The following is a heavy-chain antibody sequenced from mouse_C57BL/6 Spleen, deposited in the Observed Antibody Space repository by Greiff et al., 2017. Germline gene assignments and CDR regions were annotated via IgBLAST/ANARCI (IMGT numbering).Heavy chain of an antibody. CDR1: GYTFTSYG. Sequence: QVQLQQSGAELARPGASVKLSCKASGYTFTSYGISWVKQRTGQGLEWIGEIYTRSGNTYYNEKFKCKATLTADKSSSTAYMALRSLTSKDSAVYFSAREHDGYPDYWGQGTTLTVSS. CDR3: AREHDGYPDY. D-gene: IGHD2-3*01. CDR2: IYTRSGNT. J-gene: IGHJ2*01. V-gene: IGHV1-81*01.